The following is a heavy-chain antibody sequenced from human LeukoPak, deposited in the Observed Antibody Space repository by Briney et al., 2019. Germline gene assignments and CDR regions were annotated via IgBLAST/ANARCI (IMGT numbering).Heavy chain of an antibody. Sequence: ASVKVSCKASGYTFTSYAMHWVRQAPGQRLEWMGWINAGNGNTKYSQKFQGRVTITRDTSASTAYMELSSLRSEDTAVYYCARDRRTSQSPLFWNYWGQGTLVTASS. D-gene: IGHD3-3*01. CDR1: GYTFTSYA. CDR2: INAGNGNT. CDR3: ARDRRTSQSPLFWNY. J-gene: IGHJ4*02. V-gene: IGHV1-3*01.